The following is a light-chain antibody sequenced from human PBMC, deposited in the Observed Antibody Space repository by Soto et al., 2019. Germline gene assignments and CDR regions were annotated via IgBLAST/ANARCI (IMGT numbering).Light chain of an antibody. CDR3: QRNNNWWT. V-gene: IGKV3-15*01. CDR1: QRVGRS. J-gene: IGKJ1*01. Sequence: EVVMTQSPATLSLSPGERPTLSCRARQRVGRSLAWYRQKPGQAPRLLLYGASTRAAGIPDRFSGSGSETEFMLTISSRQAEDFAIYYCQRNNNWWTFGQGTKVEIK. CDR2: GAS.